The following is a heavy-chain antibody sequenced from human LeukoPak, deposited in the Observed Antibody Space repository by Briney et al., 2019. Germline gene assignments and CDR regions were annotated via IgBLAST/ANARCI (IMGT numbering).Heavy chain of an antibody. CDR1: GGSFSGYY. D-gene: IGHD6-13*01. V-gene: IGHV4-34*01. CDR2: INHSGST. CDR3: ARSDIAAAGNWFDP. Sequence: SETLSLTCAVYGGSFSGYYWSWIRQPPGKGLEWIGEINHSGSTNYNPSLKSRVTISVDKSKNQFSLKLSSVTAADTAVYYCARSDIAAAGNWFDPWGQGTLVTVSS. J-gene: IGHJ5*02.